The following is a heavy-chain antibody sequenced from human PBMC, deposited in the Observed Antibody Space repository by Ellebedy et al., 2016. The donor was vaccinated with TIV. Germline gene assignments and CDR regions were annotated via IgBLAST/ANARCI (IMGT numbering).Heavy chain of an antibody. Sequence: GESLKISCAASGFSFVSYWMTWVRQAPGKGLEWVANIRQDGSDMYYVDSVKGRFTISRDNAKNSLYLLMNSLSAEDTGVYYCATDGSYGDYRSPTHAFEIWGQGTMVTVSS. J-gene: IGHJ3*02. V-gene: IGHV3-7*01. CDR3: ATDGSYGDYRSPTHAFEI. CDR2: IRQDGSDM. CDR1: GFSFVSYW. D-gene: IGHD4-17*01.